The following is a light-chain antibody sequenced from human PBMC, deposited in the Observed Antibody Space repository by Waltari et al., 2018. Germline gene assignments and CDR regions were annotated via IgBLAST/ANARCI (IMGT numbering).Light chain of an antibody. V-gene: IGKV3-20*01. Sequence: EIMMTQSRGTLSLSTGKRTTVSCRASQSVNSNYLTWYQQKRNQAPRLLLYGASNMATDIPDRFSGSASGTDFTLSISRLEPADFAVSYCQQCGNSPRGTFGQGTRLEIK. CDR3: QQCGNSPRGT. CDR1: QSVNSNY. CDR2: GAS. J-gene: IGKJ5*01.